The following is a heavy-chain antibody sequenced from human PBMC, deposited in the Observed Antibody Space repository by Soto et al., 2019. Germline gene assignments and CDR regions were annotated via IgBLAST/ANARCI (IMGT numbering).Heavy chain of an antibody. CDR1: GGTFSSYA. Sequence: SVKVSCKASGGTFSSYAISWVRQAPGQGLEWMGGIIPIFGTANYAQKFQGRVTITADESTSTAYMELSSLRSEDTAIYYCAKDLGYSSGWYGGYGAGISGEFDYWGQGTLVTVSS. CDR3: AKDLGYSSGWYGGYGAGISGEFDY. V-gene: IGHV1-69*13. D-gene: IGHD6-19*01. CDR2: IIPIFGTA. J-gene: IGHJ4*02.